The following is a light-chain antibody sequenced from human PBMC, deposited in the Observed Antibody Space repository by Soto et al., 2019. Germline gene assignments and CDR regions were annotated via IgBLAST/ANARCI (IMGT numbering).Light chain of an antibody. CDR2: DAS. CDR3: QQYNSYQWT. Sequence: DIQMTQSPSTLSASVGDRVTITCLASQSISSWLAWYQQKPGKAPKLLIYDASSLESGVPSRFSGSGSGTEFTLTISSLQPDDFATYYCQQYNSYQWTFGQGTKVDIK. V-gene: IGKV1-5*01. J-gene: IGKJ1*01. CDR1: QSISSW.